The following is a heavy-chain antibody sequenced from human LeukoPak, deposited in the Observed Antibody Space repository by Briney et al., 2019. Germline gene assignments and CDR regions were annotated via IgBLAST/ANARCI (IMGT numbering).Heavy chain of an antibody. V-gene: IGHV4-59*01. J-gene: IGHJ3*02. Sequence: SETLSLTCTISGGSISSYFWSWIRQPPGKGLEWIGYIYYTGSTNYNPSLKSRVVISLDTSKNQFSLKLSSVTAADTAVYYCARALWWLDHDVFDIWGQGTMVTVSS. D-gene: IGHD5-12*01. CDR3: ARALWWLDHDVFDI. CDR2: IYYTGST. CDR1: GGSISSYF.